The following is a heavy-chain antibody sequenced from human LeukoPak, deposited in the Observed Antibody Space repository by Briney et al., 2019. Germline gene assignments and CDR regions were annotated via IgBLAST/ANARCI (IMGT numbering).Heavy chain of an antibody. CDR1: GGSISSYY. CDR2: IYYSGST. J-gene: IGHJ3*02. Sequence: PSETLSLTCTVSGGSISSYYWSWIRQPPGKGLEWIGYIYYSGSTYYNPSLKSRVTISVDTSKNQFSLKLSSVTAADTAVYYCARVDSSGSDAFDIWGQGTMVTVSS. V-gene: IGHV4-59*08. D-gene: IGHD3-22*01. CDR3: ARVDSSGSDAFDI.